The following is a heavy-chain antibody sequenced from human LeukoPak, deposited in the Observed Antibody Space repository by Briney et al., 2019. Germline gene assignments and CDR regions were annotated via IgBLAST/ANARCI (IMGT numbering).Heavy chain of an antibody. J-gene: IGHJ4*02. Sequence: PSETLSLTCTVSGGSISSSTYYWGWIRQPPGKGLEWIGYIYYSGRTNYNPSLKSRVTISVDTSKNQFSLKLSSVTAADTAVYYCARVQGLLWFGETDYFDYWGQGTLVTVSS. CDR3: ARVQGLLWFGETDYFDY. CDR2: IYYSGRT. V-gene: IGHV4-61*05. D-gene: IGHD3-10*01. CDR1: GGSISSSTYY.